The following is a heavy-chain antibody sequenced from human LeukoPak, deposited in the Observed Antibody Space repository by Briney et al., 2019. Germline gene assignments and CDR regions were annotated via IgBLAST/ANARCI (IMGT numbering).Heavy chain of an antibody. Sequence: SVKVSCKASGGTFSSCAISWVRQAPGQGLEWMGGIIPIFGTANYAQKFQGRVTITADESTSTAYMELSSLRSENTAVYYCARSDGSGSYYNEYYFDYWGQGTLVTVSS. CDR3: ARSDGSGSYYNEYYFDY. CDR2: IIPIFGTA. V-gene: IGHV1-69*13. J-gene: IGHJ4*02. D-gene: IGHD3-10*01. CDR1: GGTFSSCA.